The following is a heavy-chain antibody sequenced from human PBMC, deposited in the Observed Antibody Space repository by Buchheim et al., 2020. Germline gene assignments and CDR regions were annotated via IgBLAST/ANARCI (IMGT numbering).Heavy chain of an antibody. J-gene: IGHJ4*02. Sequence: QVQLVESGGGVVQPGRSLRLSCAASGFTFSSYAMHWVRQAPGKGLEWVAVISNDGSIQYYADSVKGRFTIYRDNSKNTLYLQMNSLRAEDTAVYYCAKKGGIGRVTDYYDYWGQGTL. D-gene: IGHD3-16*01. CDR2: ISNDGSIQ. V-gene: IGHV3-30-3*02. CDR3: AKKGGIGRVTDYYDY. CDR1: GFTFSSYA.